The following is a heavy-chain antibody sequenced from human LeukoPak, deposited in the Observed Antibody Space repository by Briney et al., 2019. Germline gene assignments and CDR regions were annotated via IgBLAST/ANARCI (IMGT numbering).Heavy chain of an antibody. Sequence: SVKVSCKASEGTFSSYAISWVRQAPGQGLEWMGGIIPIFGTANYAQRFQGRVTITADESTSTAYMELSSLRSEDTAVYYCASLRDGYSYFDYWGQGTLVTVSS. CDR3: ASLRDGYSYFDY. CDR1: EGTFSSYA. CDR2: IIPIFGTA. D-gene: IGHD5-24*01. J-gene: IGHJ4*02. V-gene: IGHV1-69*13.